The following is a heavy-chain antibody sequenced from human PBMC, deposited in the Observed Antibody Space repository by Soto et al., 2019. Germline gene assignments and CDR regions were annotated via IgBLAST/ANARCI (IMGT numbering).Heavy chain of an antibody. CDR2: ISYDGSNK. CDR3: ARVDLYSSIWHVIDY. Sequence: QVQLVESGGGVVQPGRSLRLSCAASGFTFSSYAMLWARQAPGKRLEWVAVISYDGSNKYYADSEKGRFTISRDKSKNTLYLQMNRLRAEDTAVYYCARVDLYSSIWHVIDYWGQGALVTGSS. CDR1: GFTFSSYA. V-gene: IGHV3-30-3*01. D-gene: IGHD6-13*01. J-gene: IGHJ4*02.